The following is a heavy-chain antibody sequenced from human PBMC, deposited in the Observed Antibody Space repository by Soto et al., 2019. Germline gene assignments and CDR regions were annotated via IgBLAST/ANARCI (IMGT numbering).Heavy chain of an antibody. CDR2: ISAYNGNT. D-gene: IGHD6-6*01. V-gene: IGHV1-18*04. Sequence: ASVKVSCKASGYTFTSYGISWARQAPGQGLEWMGWISAYNGNTNYAQKLQGRVTMTTDTSTSTAYMELRSLRSDDTAVYYCAREASSSSSFWYYGMDVWGQGTTVTVSS. CDR3: AREASSSSSFWYYGMDV. J-gene: IGHJ6*02. CDR1: GYTFTSYG.